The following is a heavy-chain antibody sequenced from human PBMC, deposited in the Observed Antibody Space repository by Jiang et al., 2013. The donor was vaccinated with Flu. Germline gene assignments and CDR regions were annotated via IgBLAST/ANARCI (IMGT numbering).Heavy chain of an antibody. V-gene: IGHV1-69*06. J-gene: IGHJ6*02. CDR3: ARGYGDYGDYYYGMDV. CDR2: DHPLSLVQ. Sequence: SGGTFSSYAISWVRQGPWDKGLSGMGGDHPLSLVQQTTHRRFQGRVTITADKSTSTAYMELSSLRSEDTAVYYCARGYGDYGDYYYGMDVWGQGTTVTVSS. CDR1: GGTFSSYA. D-gene: IGHD4-17*01.